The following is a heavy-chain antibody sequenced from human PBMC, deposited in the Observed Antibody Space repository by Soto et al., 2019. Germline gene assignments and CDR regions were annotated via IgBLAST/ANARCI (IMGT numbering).Heavy chain of an antibody. CDR1: GFTFSSYG. D-gene: IGHD6-19*01. J-gene: IGHJ4*02. V-gene: IGHV3-33*01. Sequence: SLRLSCAASGFTFSSYGMHWVRQAPGKGLEWVAVIWYDGSNKYYADSVKGRFTISRDNSKNTLYLQMNSLRAEDTAVYYCARDPRFNPIAVAGIDYWGQGTLVTVSS. CDR2: IWYDGSNK. CDR3: ARDPRFNPIAVAGIDY.